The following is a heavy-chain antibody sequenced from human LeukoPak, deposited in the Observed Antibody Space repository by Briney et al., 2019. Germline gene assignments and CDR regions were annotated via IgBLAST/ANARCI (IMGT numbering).Heavy chain of an antibody. J-gene: IGHJ4*02. CDR1: GHSFTSYW. D-gene: IGHD6-19*01. V-gene: IGHV5-51*01. CDR2: IYPGDSDT. CDR3: ARRAEDNSGWYY. Sequence: GESLKISCKGSGHSFTSYWIAWVRQMPGKGLEWMGIIYPGDSDTRYSPSFQGQVTISADKSITTAYLQWGRLKASDTAMYYCARRAEDNSGWYYWGQGTLVTVSS.